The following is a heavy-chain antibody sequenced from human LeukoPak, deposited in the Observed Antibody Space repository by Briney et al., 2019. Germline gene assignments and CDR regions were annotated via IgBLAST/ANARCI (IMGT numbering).Heavy chain of an antibody. CDR1: GGTFSSYA. V-gene: IGHV1-69*04. CDR3: ARDKNSNSYYYYGMDV. Sequence: ASVKVSCKASGGTFSSYAISWVRQAPGQGLEWMGRIIPIFGIANYAQKFQGRVTITADKSTSTAYMELSSLRSEGTAVYYCARDKNSNSYYYYGMDVWGQGTTVTVSS. CDR2: IIPIFGIA. D-gene: IGHD2/OR15-2a*01. J-gene: IGHJ6*02.